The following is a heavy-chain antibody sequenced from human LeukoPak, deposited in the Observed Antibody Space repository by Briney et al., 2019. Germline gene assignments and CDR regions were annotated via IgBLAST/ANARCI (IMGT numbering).Heavy chain of an antibody. CDR1: GFTFSSYW. D-gene: IGHD6-19*01. J-gene: IGHJ4*02. CDR3: ARGPYSSGRYYFDY. Sequence: GGSLRLSCAASGFTFSSYWMHWVRQAPGKGLVWVSRINSDGSSTSYADSVKGRFTISRDDAKNTLYLQMNSLRAEDTAVYYCARGPYSSGRYYFDYWGQGTLVTVSS. V-gene: IGHV3-74*01. CDR2: INSDGSST.